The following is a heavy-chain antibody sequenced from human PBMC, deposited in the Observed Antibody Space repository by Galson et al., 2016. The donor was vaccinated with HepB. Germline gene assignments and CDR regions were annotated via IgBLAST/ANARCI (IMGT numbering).Heavy chain of an antibody. CDR1: GFTFNDYA. V-gene: IGHV3-9*01. D-gene: IGHD6-13*01. J-gene: IGHJ5*02. CDR3: AKGCHPYSSRWYVGWFDP. CDR2: ISWSRSSI. Sequence: SLRLSCAASGFTFNDYAMHWVRQAPGKGLEWVSGISWSRSSIGYADSVKGRFTISRDNAKNSLYLQMNSLRTEDTALYYCAKGCHPYSSRWYVGWFDPWGQGTLVTVSS.